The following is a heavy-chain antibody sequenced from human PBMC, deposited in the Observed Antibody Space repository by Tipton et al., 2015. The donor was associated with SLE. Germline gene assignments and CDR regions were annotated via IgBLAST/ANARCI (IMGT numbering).Heavy chain of an antibody. D-gene: IGHD2-21*01. Sequence: QVQLVQSGSELKKPGASVKVSCKASGYTFNSYSMNWVRQAPGQGLEWVGWINTNTGNPTYAQGFTGRFVLSVDPSVSTAYLRISNLKTEDTAVYYCARGVIHFDYWGQGTLVTVSS. CDR2: INTNTGNP. CDR3: ARGVIHFDY. J-gene: IGHJ4*02. CDR1: GYTFNSYS. V-gene: IGHV7-4-1*02.